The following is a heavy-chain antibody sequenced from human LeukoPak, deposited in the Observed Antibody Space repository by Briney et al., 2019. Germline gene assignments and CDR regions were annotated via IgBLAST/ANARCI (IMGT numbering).Heavy chain of an antibody. Sequence: GESLKISCKGSGYSFTSHWIGWVLQMPGKGLEWMGIIYPGDSDTRYSPSFQGQVTISADKSISTAYLQWSSLTASDTAMYYCARRYCSSTSCFRTNWFDPWGQGTLVTVSS. J-gene: IGHJ5*02. CDR1: GYSFTSHW. CDR3: ARRYCSSTSCFRTNWFDP. V-gene: IGHV5-51*01. CDR2: IYPGDSDT. D-gene: IGHD2-2*01.